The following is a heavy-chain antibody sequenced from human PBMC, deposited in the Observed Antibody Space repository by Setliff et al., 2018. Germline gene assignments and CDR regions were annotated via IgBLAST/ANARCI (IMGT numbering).Heavy chain of an antibody. Sequence: SETLSLTCTVPGGSISSISYYWGWIRQPPGKGLEWIGTVYDSGTTYYNPPLKSRVTIFVGTSKNQFSLNLNSVTAADTGVYYCASCRYQVPYDYWGQGILVTVSS. J-gene: IGHJ4*02. V-gene: IGHV4-39*01. CDR3: ASCRYQVPYDY. D-gene: IGHD2-2*01. CDR1: GGSISSISYY. CDR2: VYDSGTT.